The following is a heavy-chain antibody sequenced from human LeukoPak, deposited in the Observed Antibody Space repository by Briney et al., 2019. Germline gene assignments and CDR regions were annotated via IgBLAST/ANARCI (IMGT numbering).Heavy chain of an antibody. CDR2: ISSSSSYI. CDR1: GFTFSSYS. D-gene: IGHD6-19*01. J-gene: IGHJ4*02. CDR3: ARISSGWFPFDY. Sequence: GGSLRLSCAASGFTFSSYSMNWVRQAPGKGLEWVSSISSSSSYIYYADSVKGRFTISRDNAKNSLYLQMNSLRAEDTAVYYCARISSGWFPFDYWGQGTLVTVSS. V-gene: IGHV3-21*01.